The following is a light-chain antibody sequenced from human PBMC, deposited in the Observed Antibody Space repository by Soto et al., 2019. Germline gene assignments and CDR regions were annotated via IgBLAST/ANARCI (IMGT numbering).Light chain of an antibody. CDR2: AAS. J-gene: IGKJ1*01. Sequence: PGERATLSCRASQSVDRKLVWYQQKPGQAPRLLIYAASTRATGIPARFSGSGSGTEFTLTISSLQSEDFAVYYCQQYTNWPKTFGQGTKVDIK. CDR1: QSVDRK. V-gene: IGKV3D-15*01. CDR3: QQYTNWPKT.